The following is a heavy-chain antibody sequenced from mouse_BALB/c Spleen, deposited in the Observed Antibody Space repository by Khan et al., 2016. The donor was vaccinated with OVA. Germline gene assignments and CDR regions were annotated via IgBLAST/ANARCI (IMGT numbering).Heavy chain of an antibody. Sequence: DLVKPGASVKLSCKASGYTFTSYWINWIKQRPGQGLEWIGRIAPGSGSTSYTEMFKDKTILTVDTSSSTAYIQLISLSSEDSAVYFCARSNYYGSGLYAMDYWGQGTSVTVSS. D-gene: IGHD1-1*01. CDR1: GYTFTSYW. CDR2: IAPGSGST. J-gene: IGHJ4*01. CDR3: ARSNYYGSGLYAMDY. V-gene: IGHV1S41*01.